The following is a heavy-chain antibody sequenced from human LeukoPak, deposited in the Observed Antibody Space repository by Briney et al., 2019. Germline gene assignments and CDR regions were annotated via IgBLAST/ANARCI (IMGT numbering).Heavy chain of an antibody. CDR1: GFIVNSNY. CDR2: IYSGGST. V-gene: IGHV3-53*01. J-gene: IGHJ4*02. D-gene: IGHD6-13*01. Sequence: PGGSLRLSCAASGFIVNSNYMSWVRQAPGKGLEWVSIIYSGGSTYYADSVKGRFTISRDNSKNTLYLQMNSLRAEDTAVYYCAPGIAAAGTFGYWGQGTLVTVSS. CDR3: APGIAAAGTFGY.